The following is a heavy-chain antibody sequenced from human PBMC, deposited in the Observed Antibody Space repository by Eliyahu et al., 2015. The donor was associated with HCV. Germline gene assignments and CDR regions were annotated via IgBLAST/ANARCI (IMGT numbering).Heavy chain of an antibody. V-gene: IGHV3-30*18. J-gene: IGHJ4*02. CDR1: GFTFNNYG. CDR2: ISYDGSKT. D-gene: IGHD3-10*01. Sequence: QVQLVESGGGVVQPGRSLSLSCAAPGFTFNNYGMHWVRQAPGKGLEWVAVISYDGSKTHYTDSVTGRFTISRDNSKNTLYLQMNRLKPDDTAMYYCAKSAVLLWFGEGRNYFDYWGLGTLVTASS. CDR3: AKSAVLLWFGEGRNYFDY.